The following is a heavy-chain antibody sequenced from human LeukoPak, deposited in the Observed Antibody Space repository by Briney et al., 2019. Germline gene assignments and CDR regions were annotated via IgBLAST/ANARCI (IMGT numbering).Heavy chain of an antibody. V-gene: IGHV3-21*01. Sequence: PGASLRLSCVASGFTFSSYAINWVRQAPGKGLEWVSSISSSSSYIYYADSVKGRFTISRDNAKNSLYLQMNSLRAEDTAVYYCASKAAADYWGQGTLVTVSS. D-gene: IGHD6-13*01. CDR1: GFTFSSYA. CDR3: ASKAAADY. CDR2: ISSSSSYI. J-gene: IGHJ4*02.